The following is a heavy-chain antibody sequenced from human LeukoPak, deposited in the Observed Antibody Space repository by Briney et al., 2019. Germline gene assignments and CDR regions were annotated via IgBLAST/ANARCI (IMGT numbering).Heavy chain of an antibody. CDR3: YKYSSSRDYYYYYYMDV. V-gene: IGHV4-61*02. D-gene: IGHD6-6*01. CDR2: IYTSGST. Sequence: SETLSLTCTVSGGSISSGSYYWSWIRQPAGKGLEWIGRIYTSGSTYYNPSLKSRVTISVDTSKNQFSLKLSSVTAADTAVYYCYKYSSSRDYYYYYYMDVWGKGTTVTVSS. CDR1: GGSISSGSYY. J-gene: IGHJ6*03.